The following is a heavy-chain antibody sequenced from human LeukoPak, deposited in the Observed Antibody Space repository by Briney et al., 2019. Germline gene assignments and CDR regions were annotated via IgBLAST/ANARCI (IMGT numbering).Heavy chain of an antibody. CDR2: ISYDGSNK. D-gene: IGHD3-10*01. CDR3: AKVMRLVRGASLPGNAFDI. Sequence: GGSLRLSCAASGFTFSSYGMHWVRQAPGKGLEWVAVISYDGSNKYYADSVKGRFTISRDDSKNTLYLQMNSLRAEDTAVYYCAKVMRLVRGASLPGNAFDIWGQGTMVTVSS. J-gene: IGHJ3*02. CDR1: GFTFSSYG. V-gene: IGHV3-30*18.